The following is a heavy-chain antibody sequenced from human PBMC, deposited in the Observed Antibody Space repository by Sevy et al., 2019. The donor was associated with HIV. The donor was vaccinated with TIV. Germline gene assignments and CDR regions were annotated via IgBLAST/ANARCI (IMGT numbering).Heavy chain of an antibody. CDR3: ARAIALADSY. D-gene: IGHD6-13*01. V-gene: IGHV3-11*04. CDR2: ISSSGSNI. J-gene: IGHJ4*02. Sequence: GGSLRLSCAASGFTFSDYYMSWIRQAPGKGLEWVSYISSSGSNIYYADSVKGRFTVSRDNAKNSMYLQMNSLRAEDTAVYYCARAIALADSYWGQGTQVTVSS. CDR1: GFTFSDYY.